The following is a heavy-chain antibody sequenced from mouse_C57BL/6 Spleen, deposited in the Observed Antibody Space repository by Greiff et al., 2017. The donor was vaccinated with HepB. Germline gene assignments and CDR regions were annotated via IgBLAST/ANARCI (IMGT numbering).Heavy chain of an antibody. CDR2: IDPSDSYT. Sequence: QVQLQQPGAELVKPGASVKLSCKASGYTFTSYWMQWVKQRPGQGLEWIGEIDPSDSYTNYNQKFKGKATLTVDTSSSTAYMQLSSLTSEDSAVYYCARKTPDVNAMDYWGQGTSVTVSS. V-gene: IGHV1-50*01. J-gene: IGHJ4*01. CDR3: ARKTPDVNAMDY. CDR1: GYTFTSYW.